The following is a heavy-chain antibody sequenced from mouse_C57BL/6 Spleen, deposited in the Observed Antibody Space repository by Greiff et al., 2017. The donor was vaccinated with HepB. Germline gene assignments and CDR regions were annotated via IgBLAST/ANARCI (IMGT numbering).Heavy chain of an antibody. Sequence: EVKLVESEGGLVQPGSSMKLSCTASGFTFSDYYMAWVRQVPEKGLEWVANINYDGSSTYYLDSLKSRFIISRDNAKNILYLQMSSLKSEDTATYYCARDDGYSTLCAMDYWGQGTSVTVSS. V-gene: IGHV5-16*01. J-gene: IGHJ4*01. CDR1: GFTFSDYY. CDR3: ARDDGYSTLCAMDY. D-gene: IGHD2-3*01. CDR2: INYDGSST.